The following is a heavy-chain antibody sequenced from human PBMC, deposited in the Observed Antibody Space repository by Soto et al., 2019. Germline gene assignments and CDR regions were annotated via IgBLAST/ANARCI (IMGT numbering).Heavy chain of an antibody. D-gene: IGHD3-3*01. V-gene: IGHV1-18*01. CDR1: GYTFTSYG. J-gene: IGHJ4*02. Sequence: ASVKVSCKASGYTFTSYGISWVRQAPGQGLEWMGWISAYNGNTNYAQKLQGRVTMTTDTSTSTAYMELRSLRSDDTAGYSGVRGYDLGRGYWGGYWGQGTLVTVSS. CDR3: VRGYDLGRGYWGGY. CDR2: ISAYNGNT.